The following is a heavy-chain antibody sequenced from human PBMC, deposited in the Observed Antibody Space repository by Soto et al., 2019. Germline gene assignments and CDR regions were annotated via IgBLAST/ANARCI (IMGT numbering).Heavy chain of an antibody. CDR1: GFTFGSYG. V-gene: IGHV3-30*18. D-gene: IGHD3-10*01. CDR2: ISYDGSNK. J-gene: IGHJ4*02. CDR3: AKTYYYGSGSYPGDDY. Sequence: PGGSLRLSCAASGFTFGSYGMRWVLQAPGKGLEWVAVISYDGSNKYYADSVKGRFTISRDNSKNTLYLQMNSLRAEDTAVYYCAKTYYYGSGSYPGDDYWGQGTLVTVSS.